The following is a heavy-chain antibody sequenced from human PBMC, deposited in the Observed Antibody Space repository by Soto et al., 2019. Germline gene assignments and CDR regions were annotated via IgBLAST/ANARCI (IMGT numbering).Heavy chain of an antibody. CDR2: IYHSGST. V-gene: IGHV4-4*02. CDR3: ARRLYYDSSGFEGGGMDV. J-gene: IGHJ6*02. Sequence: SETLSLTCAVSGGSISSSNWWGWVRQPPGQGLEWIGEIYHSGSTNYNPSLKSRVTISVDTSKNQFSLKLSSVTAADTAVYYYARRLYYDSSGFEGGGMDVWGQGTTVTVSS. CDR1: GGSISSSNW. D-gene: IGHD3-22*01.